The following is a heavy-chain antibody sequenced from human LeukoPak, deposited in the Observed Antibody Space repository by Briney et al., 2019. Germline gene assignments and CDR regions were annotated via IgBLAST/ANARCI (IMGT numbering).Heavy chain of an antibody. D-gene: IGHD3-22*01. Sequence: GGSVRLSCAASGFTFSSYAMSWVRQAPGKGLEWVSAISGSGGSTYYADSVKGRYTISRDNSKNTLYLQMNSLRADDTAVYYCAKGDRITMIVGPLHPCDYWGQGTLVTVSS. J-gene: IGHJ4*02. CDR3: AKGDRITMIVGPLHPCDY. CDR2: ISGSGGST. V-gene: IGHV3-23*01. CDR1: GFTFSSYA.